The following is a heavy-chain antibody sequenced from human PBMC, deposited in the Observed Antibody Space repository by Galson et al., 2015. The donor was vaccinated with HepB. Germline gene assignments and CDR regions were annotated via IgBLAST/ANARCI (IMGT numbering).Heavy chain of an antibody. J-gene: IGHJ6*02. CDR1: GFTFSSYA. CDR2: ISYDGSNK. V-gene: IGHV3-30-3*01. D-gene: IGHD5-12*01. Sequence: SLRLSCAASGFTFSSYAMHWVRQAPGKGLEWVAVISYDGSNKYYADSVKGRFTISRDNSKNTLYLQMNSLRAEDTAVYYCARSPYSGYVMGAGRDYGMDVWGQGTTVTVSS. CDR3: ARSPYSGYVMGAGRDYGMDV.